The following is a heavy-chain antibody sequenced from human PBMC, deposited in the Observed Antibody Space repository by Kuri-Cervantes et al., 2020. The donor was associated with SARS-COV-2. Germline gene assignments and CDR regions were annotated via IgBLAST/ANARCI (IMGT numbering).Heavy chain of an antibody. V-gene: IGHV3-30-3*01. CDR2: ISYDGSNK. J-gene: IGHJ4*02. CDR3: ASAFCSGISCQLDY. Sequence: GESLKISCSALGFTFSSYAMHWVRQAPGKGLEWVAVISYDGSNKYYADPVKGRFTISRDNSKNTLYLQMHSLRAEDTAVYYCASAFCSGISCQLDYWGQGTLVTVSS. D-gene: IGHD2-2*01. CDR1: GFTFSSYA.